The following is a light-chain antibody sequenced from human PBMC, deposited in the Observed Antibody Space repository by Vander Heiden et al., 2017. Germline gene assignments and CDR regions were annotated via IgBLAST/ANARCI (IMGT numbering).Light chain of an antibody. V-gene: IGLV1-51*01. J-gene: IGLJ2*01. CDR2: DNN. CDR1: SSNIGNNY. CDR3: GTWDSSLSAWV. Sequence: QSVLTQPPSVSAAPGQKVTISCSGSSSNIGNNYVSWYQQLPGTAPKLLSYDNNKRPSGIPDRFSGSKSGTSATPGITGLQTGDEADYYCGTWDSSLSAWVFGGGTKLTVL.